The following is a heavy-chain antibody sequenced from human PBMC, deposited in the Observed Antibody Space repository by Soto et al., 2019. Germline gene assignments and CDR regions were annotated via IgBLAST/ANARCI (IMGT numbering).Heavy chain of an antibody. J-gene: IGHJ3*02. V-gene: IGHV2-5*01. CDR1: GFSLNTRAVG. CDR3: AHRHDLGGFDI. Sequence: QITLKESGPPLVKPTQTLTLTCTFSGFSLNTRAVGVAWIRQPPGKALEWLALINWNDDQRYSPSLKDRLTITKDTSKNHVVLTMTNIDPVDTATYYCAHRHDLGGFDIWGQGTTVTVSS. CDR2: INWNDDQ. D-gene: IGHD2-15*01.